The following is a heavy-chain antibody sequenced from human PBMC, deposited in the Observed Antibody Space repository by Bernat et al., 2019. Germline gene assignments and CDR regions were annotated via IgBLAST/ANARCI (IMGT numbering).Heavy chain of an antibody. V-gene: IGHV3-30*18. CDR1: GFTFSSYG. CDR2: ISYDGSNK. Sequence: QVQLVESGGGVVQPGRSLRLSCAASGFTFSSYGMHWVRQAPGKGLEWVAVISYDGSNKYYADSVKGRFTISRDNSKNTLYLQMNSLRAEDTAVYYCAKDRDGLWFGELLSCCGMDVWGQGTTVTVSS. J-gene: IGHJ6*02. CDR3: AKDRDGLWFGELLSCCGMDV. D-gene: IGHD3-10*01.